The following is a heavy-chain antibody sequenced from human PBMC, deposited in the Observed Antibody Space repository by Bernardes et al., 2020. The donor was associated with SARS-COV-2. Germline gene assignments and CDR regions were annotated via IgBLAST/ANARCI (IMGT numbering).Heavy chain of an antibody. CDR3: IKDFTGEEDY. Sequence: GGSLRLSCAASGWTFSSFWMHWVRQVPGKGLVWVSRMDPAGGRIDYADSVRGRFSISRDNAENTVSLQMNSLRAEDTAVYYCIKDFTGEEDYWGQGTLVTVSS. CDR2: MDPAGGRI. J-gene: IGHJ4*02. V-gene: IGHV3-74*01. CDR1: GWTFSSFW.